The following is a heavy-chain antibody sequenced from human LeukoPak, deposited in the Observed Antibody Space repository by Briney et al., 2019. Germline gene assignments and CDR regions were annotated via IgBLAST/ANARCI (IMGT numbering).Heavy chain of an antibody. CDR3: ARGRYCSADICSGGDAFDI. V-gene: IGHV4-4*07. CDR2: IYTRGST. D-gene: IGHD2-15*01. J-gene: IGHJ3*02. Sequence: SETLSLTCTVSGGSINNYYWSWIRQPAGKGLEWIGRIYTRGSTNYNPSLKSRVTTSVDTSKNQFSLKLSSVTAADTAVYYCARGRYCSADICSGGDAFDIWAKGQWSPSLQ. CDR1: GGSINNYY.